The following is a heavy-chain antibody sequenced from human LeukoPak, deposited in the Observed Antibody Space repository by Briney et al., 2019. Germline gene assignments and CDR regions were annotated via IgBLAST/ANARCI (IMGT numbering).Heavy chain of an antibody. CDR2: ISGSGNST. V-gene: IGHV3-23*01. Sequence: GGSLRLSCAASGLTFSGSAMSWARQAPGKGLEWVPLISGSGNSTYYADSVKGRFTISRDNSKNTLYLQMNSLRAEDTAVYYCAKVLVLVSANRYYFDYWGQGTLVTVSS. D-gene: IGHD2-15*01. J-gene: IGHJ4*02. CDR1: GLTFSGSA. CDR3: AKVLVLVSANRYYFDY.